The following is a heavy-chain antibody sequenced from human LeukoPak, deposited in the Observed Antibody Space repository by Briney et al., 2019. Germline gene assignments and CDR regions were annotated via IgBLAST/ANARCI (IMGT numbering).Heavy chain of an antibody. CDR2: IYTSGST. J-gene: IGHJ5*02. D-gene: IGHD6-13*01. CDR3: ARDVSSSWYSIGFDP. CDR1: GVSIRSYY. V-gene: IGHV4-4*07. Sequence: SETLSLNCIVSGVSIRSYYWSWIRHPPGKGLEWIGRIYTSGSTNYNPSLKSRVTMSVDTSKNQFSLKLSSVTAADTAVYYCARDVSSSWYSIGFDPWGQGTLVTVSS.